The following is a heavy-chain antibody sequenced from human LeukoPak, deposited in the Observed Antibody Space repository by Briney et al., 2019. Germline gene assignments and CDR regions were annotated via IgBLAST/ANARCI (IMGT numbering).Heavy chain of an antibody. V-gene: IGHV3-33*06. CDR2: IWYDGSNK. Sequence: GGSLRLSCAASGFTFDDYGMHWVRQAPGKGLEWVAVIWYDGSNKYYADSVKGRFIISRDNSKNTLYLQMNSLRAEDTAVYYCAKDRRGDFFYYMDVWGKGTTVTVSS. D-gene: IGHD3-3*01. CDR3: AKDRRGDFFYYMDV. J-gene: IGHJ6*03. CDR1: GFTFDDYG.